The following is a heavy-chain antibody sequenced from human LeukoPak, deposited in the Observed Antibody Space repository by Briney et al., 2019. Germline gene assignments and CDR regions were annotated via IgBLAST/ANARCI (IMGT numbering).Heavy chain of an antibody. D-gene: IGHD1-26*01. V-gene: IGHV3-74*01. CDR1: GFTFSSYW. J-gene: IGHJ4*02. Sequence: PGGPLRLSCAASGFTFSSYWMHWVRQSPGEGLEHVSRINSDGSSTNYAGSVKGRSTISRDNAKNTVYVQMNSLRAEDTAVYYCARGKGWEQPIDYWGQGTLVTVSS. CDR3: ARGKGWEQPIDY. CDR2: INSDGSST.